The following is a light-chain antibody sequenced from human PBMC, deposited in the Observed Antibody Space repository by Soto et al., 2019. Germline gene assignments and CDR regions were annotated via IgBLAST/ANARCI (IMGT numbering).Light chain of an antibody. CDR2: DAS. V-gene: IGKV1-5*01. Sequence: DIQMSQSPSSVSASVADTVTVTCRASQSVSGWLAWYQQKPGEAPKLLIYDASALPRGVPSRFSGSGSGTKFTLTIASLQPDDFATYYCQQYETFSGTFGPGTKVDIK. CDR3: QQYETFSGT. CDR1: QSVSGW. J-gene: IGKJ1*01.